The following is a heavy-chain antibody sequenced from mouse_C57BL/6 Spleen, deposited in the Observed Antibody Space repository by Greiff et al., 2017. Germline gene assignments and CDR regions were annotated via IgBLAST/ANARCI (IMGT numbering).Heavy chain of an antibody. CDR1: GYTFTDYE. CDR2: IDPETGGT. V-gene: IGHV1-15*01. D-gene: IGHD2-4*01. Sequence: QVQLQQSGAELVRPGASVTLSCKASGYTFTDYEMHWVKQTPVHGLEWIGAIDPETGGTAYNQKFKGKAILTADKSSSTAYMELRSLTSEDSAVYYCTRRPIYYDYDVGYAMDYWGQGTSVTVSS. CDR3: TRRPIYYDYDVGYAMDY. J-gene: IGHJ4*01.